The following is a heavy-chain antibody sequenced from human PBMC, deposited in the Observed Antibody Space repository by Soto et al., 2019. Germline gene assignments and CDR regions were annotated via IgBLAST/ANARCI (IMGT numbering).Heavy chain of an antibody. J-gene: IGHJ5*02. CDR1: GYTFTNYA. D-gene: IGHD2-2*01. CDR3: ARDSGPVAMSADNWFDP. CDR2: INADNGNT. V-gene: IGHV1-3*01. Sequence: ASVKVSCKASGYTFTNYAMHWVRQAPGQRLEWMGWINADNGNTKYSQKFQGRVTITRDTSASTAYIELNSLRFEDTAVYYCARDSGPVAMSADNWFDPWGQGTLVTVSS.